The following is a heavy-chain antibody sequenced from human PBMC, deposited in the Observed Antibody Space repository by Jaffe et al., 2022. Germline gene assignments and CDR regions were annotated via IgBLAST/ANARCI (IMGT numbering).Heavy chain of an antibody. Sequence: QVQLQESGPGLVKPSQTLSLTCTVSGGSISSGSYYWSWIRQPAGKGLEWIGRIYTSGSTNYNPSLKSRVTISVDTSKNQFSLKLSSVTAADTAVYYCARGSITMIVVDYWGQGTLVTVSS. J-gene: IGHJ4*02. V-gene: IGHV4-61*02. CDR1: GGSISSGSYY. CDR3: ARGSITMIVVDY. D-gene: IGHD3-22*01. CDR2: IYTSGST.